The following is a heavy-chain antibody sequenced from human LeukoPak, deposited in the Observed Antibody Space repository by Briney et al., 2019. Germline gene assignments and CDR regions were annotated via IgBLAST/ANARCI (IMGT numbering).Heavy chain of an antibody. J-gene: IGHJ4*02. CDR3: ARGPYSSNWYVDY. D-gene: IGHD6-13*01. Sequence: GGSLRLSCAASGFTLTSYEMNWVRLAPGKGLEWISYISRTGNSIYYADSVKGRFTVSRDSAKNPLYLQMNSLRAEDTAVYYCARGPYSSNWYVDYWGQGTLVTVSA. CDR2: ISRTGNSI. V-gene: IGHV3-48*03. CDR1: GFTLTSYE.